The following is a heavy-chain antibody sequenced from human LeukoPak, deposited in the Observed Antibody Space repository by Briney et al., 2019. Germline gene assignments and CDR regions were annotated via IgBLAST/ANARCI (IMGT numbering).Heavy chain of an antibody. CDR2: IRQDGSLK. V-gene: IGHV3-7*01. CDR1: GFTSSSYS. J-gene: IGHJ4*02. CDR3: ATSSDAPGNY. D-gene: IGHD2-2*01. Sequence: GGSLRLSCAASGFTSSSYSMNWVRQAPGKGLEWVANIRQDGSLKYYVGSVKGRFTISRDNAENSLYLQMNSLRAEDTAVYYCATSSDAPGNYWGQGTLVTVSS.